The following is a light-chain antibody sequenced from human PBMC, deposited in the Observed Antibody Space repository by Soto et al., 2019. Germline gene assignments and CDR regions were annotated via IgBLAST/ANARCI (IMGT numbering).Light chain of an antibody. V-gene: IGLV1-51*01. CDR1: SSNIGNNY. Sequence: VLTQPPSVSAAPGQKVTISCSGSSSNIGNNYVSWYQQLPGTAPKLLIYDNNKRPSGIPDRFSGSKSGTSATLGITGLQTGDEADYYCGTWDSSLSIFVFGTGTKVTVL. CDR2: DNN. CDR3: GTWDSSLSIFV. J-gene: IGLJ1*01.